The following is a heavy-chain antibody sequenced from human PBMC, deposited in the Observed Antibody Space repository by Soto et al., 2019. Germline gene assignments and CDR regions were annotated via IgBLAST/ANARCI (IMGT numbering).Heavy chain of an antibody. J-gene: IGHJ5*02. Sequence: LSLTCAVSGGSISSGGYSWSWIRQPPGKGLEWIGYIYHSGSTYYNPSLKSRVTISVDRSKNQFSLKLSSVTAADTAVYYCARAPSATGWFDPWGQGTLVTVSS. CDR1: GGSISSGGYS. D-gene: IGHD2-15*01. CDR2: IYHSGST. CDR3: ARAPSATGWFDP. V-gene: IGHV4-30-2*01.